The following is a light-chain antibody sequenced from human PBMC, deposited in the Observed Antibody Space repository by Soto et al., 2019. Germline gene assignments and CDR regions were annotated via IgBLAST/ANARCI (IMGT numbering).Light chain of an antibody. CDR3: QQYTGPPTT. J-gene: IGKJ5*01. CDR2: GAS. Sequence: IILTQSPDSLSLAPGERATLSCSAIQTVSSNYLAWCQQRPGQAPRLLIYGASTRAAGIPDRFSGSGSGTDFTLTITRLEPEDSAVYFCQQYTGPPTTFGQGTRLEIK. V-gene: IGKV3-20*01. CDR1: QTVSSNY.